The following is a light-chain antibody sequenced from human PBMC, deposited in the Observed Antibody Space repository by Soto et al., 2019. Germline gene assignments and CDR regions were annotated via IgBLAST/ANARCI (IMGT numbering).Light chain of an antibody. J-gene: IGKJ1*01. CDR2: GAS. Sequence: EIVMTQSPATVSVSPGESATLXXRARESVSSSLAWYQQKPGQAPRLLIYGASTRATGIPARISGSGSGTEFTLTISSLQSEDFAVYYCQQYNKWRTFGQGTKVDIK. CDR3: QQYNKWRT. V-gene: IGKV3-15*01. CDR1: ESVSSS.